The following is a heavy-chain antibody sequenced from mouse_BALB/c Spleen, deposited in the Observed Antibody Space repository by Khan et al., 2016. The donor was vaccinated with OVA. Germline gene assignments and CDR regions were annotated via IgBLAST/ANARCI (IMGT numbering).Heavy chain of an antibody. CDR1: GFTFSDYY. CDR3: ARHGYCKGDAMNY. CDR2: ISNGGGST. V-gene: IGHV5-12*02. J-gene: IGHJ4*01. D-gene: IGHD1-3*01. Sequence: EVELVESGGGLVQPGGSLKLSCATSGFTFSDYYMYWVRQTPEKRLEWVAYISNGGGSTHYLDTVKGRFTISRDNAKNTMYLQMSRRKSEDTAMYYCARHGYCKGDAMNYWGQGTSVIVSS.